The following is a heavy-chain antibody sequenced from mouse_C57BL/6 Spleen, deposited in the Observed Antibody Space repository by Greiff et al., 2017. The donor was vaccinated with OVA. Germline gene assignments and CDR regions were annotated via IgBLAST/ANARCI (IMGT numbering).Heavy chain of an antibody. V-gene: IGHV1-69*01. CDR2: IDPSDSYT. J-gene: IGHJ2*01. D-gene: IGHD4-1*01. CDR1: GYTFTSYW. CDR3: ARANWDGPLGD. Sequence: QVQLQQPGAELVMPGASVKLSCKASGYTFTSYWMHWVKQRPGQGLEWIGEIDPSDSYTNYNQKFKGKSTLTVDKSSSTAYMQLSSLTSEDSAVYYCARANWDGPLGDWGQGTTLTVSS.